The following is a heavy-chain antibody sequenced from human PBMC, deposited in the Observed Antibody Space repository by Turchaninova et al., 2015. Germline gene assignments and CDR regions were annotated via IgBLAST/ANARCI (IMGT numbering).Heavy chain of an antibody. CDR1: CFPRVNARMG. J-gene: IGHJ6*02. Sequence: QVTLKESAPVLVKPTEPPTPPRPFPPPASCFPRVNARMGVSWIRQPPGKALELLAHIFSNDEKSYNTSLKSRLTISKDTSKSQVVLTVTNMDPVDTGTYYCARISMVRGQRINYYFGMDVWGQGTTVTVSS. D-gene: IGHD3-10*01. CDR3: ARISMVRGQRINYYFGMDV. V-gene: IGHV2-26*01. CDR2: IFSNDEK.